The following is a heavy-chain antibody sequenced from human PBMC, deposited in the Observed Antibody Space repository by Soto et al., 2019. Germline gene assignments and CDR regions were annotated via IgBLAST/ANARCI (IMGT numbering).Heavy chain of an antibody. CDR2: IIPALGKT. CDR3: ARGPFRPSAMDV. CDR1: GGTFSSYA. V-gene: IGHV1-69*10. D-gene: IGHD3-10*01. Sequence: AASVKVSCKASGGTFSSYAISWVRQAPGQGLEWMGGIIPALGKTHYIEKFQGRVTITVDDATRTVYMEVRDLTSEDTAIYYCARGPFRPSAMDVWGQGTTVTVSS. J-gene: IGHJ6*02.